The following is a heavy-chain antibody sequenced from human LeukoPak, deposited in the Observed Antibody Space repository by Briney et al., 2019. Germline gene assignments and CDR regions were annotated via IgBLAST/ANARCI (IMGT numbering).Heavy chain of an antibody. D-gene: IGHD4-23*01. CDR1: GFTFSSYA. J-gene: IGHJ4*02. CDR3: AKCTVVTPDYFDY. CDR2: IHADSGRT. V-gene: IGHV3-23*01. Sequence: GGSLRLSCATSGFTFSSYAMSWVRQAPGKGLEWVAGIHADSGRTYHADSVKGRFTISRDNSKNTLYLQMNSLRAEDTAVYYCAKCTVVTPDYFDYWGQGTLVTVSS.